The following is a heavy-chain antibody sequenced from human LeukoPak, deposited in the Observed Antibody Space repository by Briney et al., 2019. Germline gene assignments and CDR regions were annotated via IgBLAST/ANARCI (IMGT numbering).Heavy chain of an antibody. J-gene: IGHJ6*03. V-gene: IGHV3-49*04. CDR2: IRSKAFGGTT. D-gene: IGHD1-26*01. CDR3: TRDLRELLLPYYYMDV. Sequence: GGSLRLSCTASGFTFGDYAMSWVRQAPGKGLEWVGFIRSKAFGGTTEYAASVKGRFTISRDDSKSIAYLQMNSLKTEDTAVYYCTRDLRELLLPYYYMDVWGKGTTVTVSS. CDR1: GFTFGDYA.